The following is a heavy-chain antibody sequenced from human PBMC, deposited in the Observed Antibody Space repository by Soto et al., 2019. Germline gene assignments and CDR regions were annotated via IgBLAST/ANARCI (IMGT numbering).Heavy chain of an antibody. CDR2: IYYSGST. CDR1: CGSISSYY. Sequence: SETLSLTCPVSCGSISSYYWSWIRQPPGKGLEWIGYIYYSGSTNDNPSLKSRVTISVDTSKNQFSLRLSSVTAADTAVYYCARGIRLSRSYYYGMDVWGQGTTVTVSS. V-gene: IGHV4-59*01. J-gene: IGHJ6*02. CDR3: ARGIRLSRSYYYGMDV.